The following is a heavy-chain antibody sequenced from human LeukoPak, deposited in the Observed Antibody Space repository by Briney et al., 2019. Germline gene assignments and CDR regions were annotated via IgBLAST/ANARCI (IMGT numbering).Heavy chain of an antibody. J-gene: IGHJ6*03. CDR1: EFTFSRYG. V-gene: IGHV3-30*02. CDR2: IRYDGSNK. D-gene: IGHD3-10*01. CDR3: ASRVGFDYYYYMDV. Sequence: HPGGSLRLSCAASEFTFSRYGMHWVRQAPGKGLEWVAFIRYDGSNKYYADSVKGRFTISRDNSRNTLYMQMNSLRAEDTAVYYCASRVGFDYYYYMDVWGKGATVTISS.